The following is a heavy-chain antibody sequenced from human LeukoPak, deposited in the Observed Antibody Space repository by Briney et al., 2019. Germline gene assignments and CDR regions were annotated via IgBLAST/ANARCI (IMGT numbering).Heavy chain of an antibody. V-gene: IGHV3-74*01. Sequence: GGSLRLSCAAPGYTFSSYWMHWVRQAPGKGLVWVSRINSDGSSTSYADSVKGRFTISRDNAKNTLYLQMNSLRAEDTAMYYCAREYYDSSGHGWFDPWGQGTLVTVSS. D-gene: IGHD3-22*01. CDR3: AREYYDSSGHGWFDP. J-gene: IGHJ5*02. CDR1: GYTFSSYW. CDR2: INSDGSST.